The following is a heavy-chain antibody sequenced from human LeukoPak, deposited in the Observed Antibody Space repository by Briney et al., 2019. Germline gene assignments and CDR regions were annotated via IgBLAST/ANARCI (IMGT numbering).Heavy chain of an antibody. Sequence: PGGSLRLSCAASGFTFSNYAMSWVRQAPGKGLEWVSAISSSGDNSYYADSVKGRFTISRDNSKNTLYLQVNSLRVEDAAVYYCAKDFRQPHDAFDIWGQGTMVTVSS. J-gene: IGHJ3*02. CDR3: AKDFRQPHDAFDI. CDR2: ISSSGDNS. CDR1: GFTFSNYA. D-gene: IGHD6-6*01. V-gene: IGHV3-23*01.